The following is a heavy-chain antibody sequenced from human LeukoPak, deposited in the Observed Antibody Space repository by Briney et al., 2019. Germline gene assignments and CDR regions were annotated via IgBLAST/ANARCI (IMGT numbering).Heavy chain of an antibody. J-gene: IGHJ4*02. CDR2: ICYSGRT. D-gene: IGHD5-18*01. Sequence: SETLSLTCTVSGGSISNSAYYWGWIRQPPGKGLEWIGSICYSGRTYYNPSLKTRVTISVDTSKNQFSLWLSSVTAADTAVYYCARKVGYNYGHTDYWGQGTLVTVSS. CDR1: GGSISNSAYY. CDR3: ARKVGYNYGHTDY. V-gene: IGHV4-39*01.